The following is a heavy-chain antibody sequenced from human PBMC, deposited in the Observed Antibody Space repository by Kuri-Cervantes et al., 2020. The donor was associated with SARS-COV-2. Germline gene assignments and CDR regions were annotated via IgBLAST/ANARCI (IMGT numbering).Heavy chain of an antibody. CDR3: ARLRRHNNAWFVTGYYMDV. D-gene: IGHD3-10*01. Sequence: SQTLSLTCAVYGGSFSDNHWTWVRQPPGKGLEWIGEINYSGTTNYNPSLKSRVTMSVDTSKNQFSLNLTSVTAADTAVYYCARLRRHNNAWFVTGYYMDVWGKGTTGTGSS. J-gene: IGHJ6*03. V-gene: IGHV4-34*01. CDR2: INYSGTT. CDR1: GGSFSDNH.